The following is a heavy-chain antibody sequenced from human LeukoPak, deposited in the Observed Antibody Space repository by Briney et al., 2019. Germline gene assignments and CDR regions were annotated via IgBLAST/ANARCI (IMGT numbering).Heavy chain of an antibody. CDR2: IYYSGST. D-gene: IGHD3-22*01. V-gene: IGHV4-59*01. Sequence: PSETLSLTCTVSGGSISSYYWSWIRQPPGEGLEWIGYIYYSGSTNYNSSLKSRVTISVDTSKNQFSLKLRSVTAADTAVYYCARMYYYDSSGYYDYWGQGTLVTVSS. J-gene: IGHJ4*02. CDR3: ARMYYYDSSGYYDY. CDR1: GGSISSYY.